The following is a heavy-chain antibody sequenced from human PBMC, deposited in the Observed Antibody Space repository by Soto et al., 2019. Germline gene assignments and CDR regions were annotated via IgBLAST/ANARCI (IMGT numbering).Heavy chain of an antibody. CDR3: ARDVGSGLFYKGLYYDYDVDV. CDR1: GFTISNYG. V-gene: IGHV3-64*01. CDR2: ISSYGGNI. J-gene: IGHJ6*03. Sequence: EVQLVESGGGLVQPGDSLRLSCAASGFTISNYGFHWVRQAPGKALEYISAISSYGGNISYANSVKGRFTISRDDSKNTLYLLMGRMRTEDMGVFYCARDVGSGLFYKGLYYDYDVDVWGKGNRVTVPS. D-gene: IGHD3-10*01.